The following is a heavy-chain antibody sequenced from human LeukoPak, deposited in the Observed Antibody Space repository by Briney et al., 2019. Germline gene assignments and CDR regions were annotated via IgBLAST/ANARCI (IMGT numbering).Heavy chain of an antibody. CDR1: GGTFSSDA. CDR3: AREGYCSSTSCQRNAFDI. J-gene: IGHJ3*02. Sequence: SVKVSCKASGGTFSSDAISWVRQAPGQGLEWMGRIIPILGIANYAQKFQGRVTITADKSTSTAYMELSSLRSEDTAVYYCAREGYCSSTSCQRNAFDIWGQGTMVTVSS. V-gene: IGHV1-69*04. D-gene: IGHD2-2*01. CDR2: IIPILGIA.